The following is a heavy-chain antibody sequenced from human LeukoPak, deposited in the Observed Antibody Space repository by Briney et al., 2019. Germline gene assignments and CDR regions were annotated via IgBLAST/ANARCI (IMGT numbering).Heavy chain of an antibody. D-gene: IGHD6-13*01. Sequence: GGSLRLSCAASGFTVTSNYMSWVRQAPGKGLEWVSVIYSGGSTYYSDSVKGRFTVSTDNSKNTLYLQMNSLRAEDTAVYYCARGGERLAATRYWGQGTLVTVSS. CDR2: IYSGGST. V-gene: IGHV3-66*01. CDR3: ARGGERLAATRY. CDR1: GFTVTSNY. J-gene: IGHJ4*02.